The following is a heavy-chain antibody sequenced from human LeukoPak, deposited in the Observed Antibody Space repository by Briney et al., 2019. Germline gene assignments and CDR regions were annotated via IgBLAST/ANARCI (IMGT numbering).Heavy chain of an antibody. CDR2: INPNSGGT. J-gene: IGHJ3*02. D-gene: IGHD3-3*01. V-gene: IGHV1-2*02. CDR1: GYTFTGYY. CDR3: ARRRFLEWLLLWPDAFDI. Sequence: ASVKVTCKASGYTFTGYYMHWVRQAPGQGLEWMGWINPNSGGTNYAQKFQGRVTMTRDTSISTASMELSRLRSNDTAVYYCARRRFLEWLLLWPDAFDIWGQGTMGTVSS.